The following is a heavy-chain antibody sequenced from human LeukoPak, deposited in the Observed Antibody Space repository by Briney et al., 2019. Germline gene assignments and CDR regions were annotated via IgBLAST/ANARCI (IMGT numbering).Heavy chain of an antibody. CDR1: GGSISSGGYY. D-gene: IGHD3-22*01. J-gene: IGHJ4*02. CDR2: IYYSGST. CDR3: ASDPYYYDSSGYRD. Sequence: SETLSLTCTVSGGSISSGGYYWSWIRQHPGKGLEWIGYIYYSGSTNYNPSLKSRVTISVDTSKNQFSLKLSSVTAADTAVYYCASDPYYYDSSGYRDWGQGTLVTVSS. V-gene: IGHV4-31*03.